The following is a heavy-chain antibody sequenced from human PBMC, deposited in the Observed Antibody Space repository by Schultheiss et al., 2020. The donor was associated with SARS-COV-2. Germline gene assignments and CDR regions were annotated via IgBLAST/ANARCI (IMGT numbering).Heavy chain of an antibody. V-gene: IGHV4-39*07. J-gene: IGHJ4*02. CDR2: INHSGSI. CDR3: ARDHCVGDCYLGVFDY. D-gene: IGHD2-21*02. CDR1: GDSFSGSTHH. Sequence: SETLSLTCTVSGDSFSGSTHHWAWIRQPPGKGLEWIGEINHSGSINCEPSLKSQVTISVDTSKNQFSLMVTSVTAADTAVYYCARDHCVGDCYLGVFDYWGQGALVTVSS.